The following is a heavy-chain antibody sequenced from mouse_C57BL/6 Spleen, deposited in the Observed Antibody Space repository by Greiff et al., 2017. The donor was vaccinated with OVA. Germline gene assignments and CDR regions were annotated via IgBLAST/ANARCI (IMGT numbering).Heavy chain of an antibody. CDR3: ARHGSYLDY. V-gene: IGHV5-17*01. J-gene: IGHJ2*01. Sequence: EVQLKQSGGGLVKPGGSLKLSCAASGFTFSDYGMHWVRQAPEKGLEWVAYISSGSSTIYYADTVKGRFTISRDNAKNTLFLQMTSLRSEDTAMYYCARHGSYLDYWGQGTTLTVSS. CDR2: ISSGSSTI. CDR1: GFTFSDYG.